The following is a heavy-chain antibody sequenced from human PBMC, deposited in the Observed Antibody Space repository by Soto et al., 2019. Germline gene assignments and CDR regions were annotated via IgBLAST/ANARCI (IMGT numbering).Heavy chain of an antibody. CDR1: GDSVSSNTAS. J-gene: IGHJ5*02. CDR2: TYFRSKWYN. Sequence: PSPPLSLTFSISGDSVSSNTASWNWIRQSPSIGLEWLGRTYFRSKWYNDYAVSVKSRIIINPDTSNNQFSLQLNSVTPEDTAVYFCAKGDNLGPKTGYAFDPWGQGIMVTVSS. D-gene: IGHD5-12*01. CDR3: AKGDNLGPKTGYAFDP. V-gene: IGHV6-1*01.